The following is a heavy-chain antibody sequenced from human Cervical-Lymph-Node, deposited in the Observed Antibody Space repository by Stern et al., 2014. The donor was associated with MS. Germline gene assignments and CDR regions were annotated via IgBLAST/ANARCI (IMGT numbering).Heavy chain of an antibody. J-gene: IGHJ3*02. Sequence: QVQLVQSGAEVKKPGASVKVSCKASGYTFTSYYMHWVRQAPGQGLEWMGIINHSGGSTSYAQKVQGRVTMTRDTSPSTVYMELSSLRSEDTAVYYCARVRAVAAHDAFDIWGQGTMVTVSS. V-gene: IGHV1-46*03. D-gene: IGHD6-19*01. CDR1: GYTFTSYY. CDR3: ARVRAVAAHDAFDI. CDR2: INHSGGST.